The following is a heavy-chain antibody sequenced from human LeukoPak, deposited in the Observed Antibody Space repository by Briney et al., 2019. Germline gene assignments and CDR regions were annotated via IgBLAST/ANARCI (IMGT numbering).Heavy chain of an antibody. CDR3: ARAVRGYSYAYLPY. V-gene: IGHV1-18*01. D-gene: IGHD5-18*01. J-gene: IGHJ4*02. CDR1: GYTFSSYG. Sequence: ASVTVSCKASGYTFSSYGISWVRQAPGQGLEWMGWISAYDGNTDYAQNLQGRVTMTTDTSTSTAYTELRSLRSDDTAVYYCARAVRGYSYAYLPYWGQGTLVTVSS. CDR2: ISAYDGNT.